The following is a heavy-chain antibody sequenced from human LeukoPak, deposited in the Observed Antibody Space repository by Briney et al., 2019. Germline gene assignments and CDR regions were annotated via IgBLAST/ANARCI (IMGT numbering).Heavy chain of an antibody. D-gene: IGHD4-17*01. CDR1: GYTFTGYY. V-gene: IGHV1-2*02. J-gene: IGHJ4*02. CDR3: ARGPPDDYGLDY. CDR2: INPNSGGT. Sequence: ASVKVSCKASGYTFTGYYMHWVRQAPGQGLEWMGWINPNSGGTNYAQKFQGRVTMTRDTSTSTVYMELSSLRSEDTAVYYCARGPPDDYGLDYWGQGTLVTVSS.